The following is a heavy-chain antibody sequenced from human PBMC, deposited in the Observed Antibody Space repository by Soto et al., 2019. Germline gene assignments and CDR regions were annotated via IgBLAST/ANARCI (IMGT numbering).Heavy chain of an antibody. CDR1: GYTFTSYG. Sequence: ASVKVSCKASGYTFTSYGISWVRQAPGQGLEWMGWISAYNGNTNYAQKLQGRVTMTTDTSTSTAYMELRSLRSDDTAVYYCAKYCSSTSCSGDNWFDPWGQGTLATVSS. V-gene: IGHV1-18*04. D-gene: IGHD2-2*01. CDR2: ISAYNGNT. J-gene: IGHJ5*02. CDR3: AKYCSSTSCSGDNWFDP.